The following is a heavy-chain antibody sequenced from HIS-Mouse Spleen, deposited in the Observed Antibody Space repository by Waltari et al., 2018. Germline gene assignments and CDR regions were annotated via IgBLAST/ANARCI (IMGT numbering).Heavy chain of an antibody. J-gene: IGHJ2*01. CDR3: ARHSGNWYFDL. CDR2: IYYSGRT. CDR1: GGSISSSSYY. V-gene: IGHV4-39*01. D-gene: IGHD3-10*01. Sequence: QLQLQESGPGLVKPSETLSLTCTVSGGSISSSSYYWGWIRQPPGKGLEGIGSIYYSGRTYYNPSLKSRVTISVDTSKNQFSLKLSSVTAADTAVYYCARHSGNWYFDLWGRGTLVTVSS.